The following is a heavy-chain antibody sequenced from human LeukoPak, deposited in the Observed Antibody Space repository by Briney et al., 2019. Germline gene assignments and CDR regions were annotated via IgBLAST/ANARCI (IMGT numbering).Heavy chain of an antibody. D-gene: IGHD3-16*01. CDR2: INPNSGGT. CDR1: GYTFTGYY. Sequence: ASVKVSCKASGYTFTGYYMHWVRQAPGQGLEWMGWINPNSGGTNYALKFQGRVTMTRDTSISTAYMEMSRLRSDDTAVYYCARDVSAGGTNWFDPWGQGTLVTVSS. CDR3: ARDVSAGGTNWFDP. V-gene: IGHV1-2*02. J-gene: IGHJ5*02.